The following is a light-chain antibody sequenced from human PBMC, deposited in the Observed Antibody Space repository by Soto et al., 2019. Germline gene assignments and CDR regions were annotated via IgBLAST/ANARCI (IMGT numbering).Light chain of an antibody. CDR3: QQRSNWPIT. Sequence: EIVLTQSPATLSLSPGERATLSCRASQSVSSYLAWYQQKPGQAPGLLIYDASNRATGIPARFSGSGSGTDVTLTLSSLEPEDFAVYYWQQRSNWPITFGPGTRLEIK. CDR2: DAS. CDR1: QSVSSY. J-gene: IGKJ5*01. V-gene: IGKV3-11*01.